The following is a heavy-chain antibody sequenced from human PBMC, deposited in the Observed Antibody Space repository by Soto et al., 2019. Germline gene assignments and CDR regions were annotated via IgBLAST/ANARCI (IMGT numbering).Heavy chain of an antibody. Sequence: GGSLRLSCAASGFTFSSYAMYWVRQPPGKGLEWVAEIWYDGDNKYYGDSVKGRFTVSRDNSKNTLYLQMNSLRAEDTAVYYCARAGGYGYGEQNFDYWGQGTLVTVSS. V-gene: IGHV3-33*01. J-gene: IGHJ4*02. CDR3: ARAGGYGYGEQNFDY. D-gene: IGHD5-18*01. CDR1: GFTFSSYA. CDR2: IWYDGDNK.